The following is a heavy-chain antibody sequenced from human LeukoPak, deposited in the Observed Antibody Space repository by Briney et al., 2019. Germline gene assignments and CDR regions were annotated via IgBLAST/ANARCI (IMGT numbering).Heavy chain of an antibody. D-gene: IGHD6-19*01. J-gene: IGHJ4*02. CDR1: GYTFTGYY. V-gene: IGHV1-2*02. Sequence: ASVKVSCKASGYTFTGYYMHWVRQAPGQGLEWMEWINPNSGGTNYAQKFQGRVTMTRDTSISTAYMELSRLRSDDTAVYYCARQAVAGDYYFDYWGQGTLVTVSS. CDR3: ARQAVAGDYYFDY. CDR2: INPNSGGT.